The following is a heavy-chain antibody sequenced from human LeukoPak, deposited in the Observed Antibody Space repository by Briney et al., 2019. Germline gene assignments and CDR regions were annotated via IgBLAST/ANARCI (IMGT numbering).Heavy chain of an antibody. CDR3: ARVRGYSYGKRAFDY. D-gene: IGHD5-18*01. CDR1: GFTFSDYY. J-gene: IGHJ4*02. CDR2: ISSSSSYI. Sequence: GGSLRLSCAASGFTFSDYYMSWIRQAPGKGLEWVSYISSSSSYIYYADSVKGRFTISRDNAKNSLYLQMNSLRAEDTAVYYCARVRGYSYGKRAFDYWGQGTLVTVSS. V-gene: IGHV3-11*06.